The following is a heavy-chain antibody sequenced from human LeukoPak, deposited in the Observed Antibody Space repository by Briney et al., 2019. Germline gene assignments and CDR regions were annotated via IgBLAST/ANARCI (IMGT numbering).Heavy chain of an antibody. CDR2: INPSGGST. D-gene: IGHD3-3*01. Sequence: ASVKVSCKASGYTFTSYYMHWVRQAPGQGLEWMGIINPSGGSTSYAQKFQGRVTMTRDTSTSTVYMELSSLRSEDTAVYYCARGGGSGITIFGVVTTHYPEIDYWGQGTLVTVSS. CDR3: ARGGGSGITIFGVVTTHYPEIDY. V-gene: IGHV1-46*01. CDR1: GYTFTSYY. J-gene: IGHJ4*02.